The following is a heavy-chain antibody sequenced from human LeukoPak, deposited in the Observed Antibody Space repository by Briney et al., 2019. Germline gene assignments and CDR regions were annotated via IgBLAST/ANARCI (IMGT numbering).Heavy chain of an antibody. V-gene: IGHV4-39*07. CDR1: RGSISSSSYY. CDR2: IYYSGST. D-gene: IGHD3-10*01. J-gene: IGHJ4*02. CDR3: ARDRKSGLYYFDY. Sequence: PSETLSLTCTVSRGSISSSSYYWGWIRQPPGKGLEWIGSIYYSGSTYYNPSLKSRVTISVDTSKNQFSLKLSSVTAADTAVYYCARDRKSGLYYFDYWGQGTLVTVSS.